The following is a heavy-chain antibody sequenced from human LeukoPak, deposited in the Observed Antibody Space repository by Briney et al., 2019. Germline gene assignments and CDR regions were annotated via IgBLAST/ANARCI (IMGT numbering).Heavy chain of an antibody. D-gene: IGHD6-19*01. Sequence: SDTLSLTCDVSGVSISSRSYYWGWIRQPPGKGLEWIGSIFYSGRTYYNPSLKSRLTISVDTSKHQFSLKLSSVTAADTPVFYCARGRSDQRYSSGWSVIAYWGQGTLVTVSS. CDR1: GVSISSRSYY. CDR2: IFYSGRT. V-gene: IGHV4-39*01. J-gene: IGHJ4*02. CDR3: ARGRSDQRYSSGWSVIAY.